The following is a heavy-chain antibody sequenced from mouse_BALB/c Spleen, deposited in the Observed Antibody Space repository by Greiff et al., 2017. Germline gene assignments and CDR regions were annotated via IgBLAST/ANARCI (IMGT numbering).Heavy chain of an antibody. J-gene: IGHJ4*01. CDR1: GFTFSDYY. D-gene: IGHD4-1*01. Sequence: EVKLMESGGGLVKPGGSLKLSCVASGFTFSDYYMNWVRQTPEKRLEWVATISDGGSYTYYPDSVKGRFTISRDNAKNNLYLQMRSLKSEDTAMYYCAGANWEAMDYWGQGTSVTVAS. CDR2: ISDGGSYT. V-gene: IGHV5-4*02. CDR3: AGANWEAMDY.